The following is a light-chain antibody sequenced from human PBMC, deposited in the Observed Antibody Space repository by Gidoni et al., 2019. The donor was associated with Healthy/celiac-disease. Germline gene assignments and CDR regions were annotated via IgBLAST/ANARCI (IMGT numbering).Light chain of an antibody. V-gene: IGKV3-20*01. Sequence: EIVLTQSPGTLTVSPGERATIACRASQRFISSYLAWYQQKPGQAPRLLIYGASSRATGIPDRFSGSGSGTDFTLTISSLEPEDFAVYYCQQYGSSPVTFGQGTKVEIK. CDR3: QQYGSSPVT. CDR2: GAS. J-gene: IGKJ1*01. CDR1: QRFISSY.